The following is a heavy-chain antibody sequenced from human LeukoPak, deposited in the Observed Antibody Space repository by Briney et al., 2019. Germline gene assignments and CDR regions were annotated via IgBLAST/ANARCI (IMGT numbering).Heavy chain of an antibody. D-gene: IGHD6-19*01. J-gene: IGHJ4*02. CDR1: GFTFSSYA. Sequence: GGSLRLSCAAPGFTFSSYAMHWVRQAPGKGLEWVAVMSHDGSNKYYGDSVKGRFTISRDNSKNTLYLQMNSLRAEDTAVYYCAKLDSSGWSRPFDYWGQGTLVTVSS. V-gene: IGHV3-30*18. CDR2: MSHDGSNK. CDR3: AKLDSSGWSRPFDY.